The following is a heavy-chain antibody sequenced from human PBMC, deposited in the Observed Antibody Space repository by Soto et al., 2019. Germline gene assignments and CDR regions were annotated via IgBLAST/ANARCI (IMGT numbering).Heavy chain of an antibody. CDR3: ASGSGPNDAFDI. Sequence: PSETLSLTCTVSGGSVSSGSYYWSWIRQPPGKGLEWIGYIYYSGSTNYNPSLKSRVTISVDTSKNQFSLKLSSVTAADTAVYYCASGSGPNDAFDIWGQGTMVTFSS. D-gene: IGHD2-15*01. CDR1: GGSVSSGSYY. V-gene: IGHV4-61*01. J-gene: IGHJ3*02. CDR2: IYYSGST.